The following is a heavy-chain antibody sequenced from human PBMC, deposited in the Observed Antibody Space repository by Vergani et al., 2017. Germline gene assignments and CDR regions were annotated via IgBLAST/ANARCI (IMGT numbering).Heavy chain of an antibody. D-gene: IGHD3-10*01. CDR2: IYYIGST. V-gene: IGHV4-61*01. CDR3: ARDSYYGSGIYYYYYMDV. CDR1: GGSVRGGSYY. Sequence: QLQLQESGPGLVKPSETLSLTGTVSGGSVRGGSYYWTWMRQPPGKGLEWFGDIYYIGSTNYNPSLKSRVTISVDTSKNQFSLKLSSVTAADTAVYYCARDSYYGSGIYYYYYMDVWGKGTTVTVSS. J-gene: IGHJ6*03.